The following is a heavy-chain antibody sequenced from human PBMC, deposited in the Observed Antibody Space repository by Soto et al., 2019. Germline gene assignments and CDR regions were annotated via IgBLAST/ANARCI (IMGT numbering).Heavy chain of an antibody. D-gene: IGHD6-13*01. CDR2: IWYDGSNK. CDR3: ARGAIQQLVWGNWFDP. V-gene: IGHV3-33*01. Sequence: QVQLVESGGGVVQPGRSLRLSCAASGFTFSSYGMHWVRQAPGKGLEWVAVIWYDGSNKYYADSVKGRFTISRDNSKNTLYLQMNSLRAEDTAVYYCARGAIQQLVWGNWFDPWGQGTLVTVSS. J-gene: IGHJ5*02. CDR1: GFTFSSYG.